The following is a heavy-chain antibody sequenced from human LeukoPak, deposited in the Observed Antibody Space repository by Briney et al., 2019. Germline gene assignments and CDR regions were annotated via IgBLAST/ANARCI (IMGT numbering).Heavy chain of an antibody. CDR2: IYDGGTT. D-gene: IGHD5-12*01. CDR3: ATQSRAGSGGSENAFEI. CDR1: GVSTSSGTNY. J-gene: IGHJ3*02. Sequence: PSGTLSLTCTVSGVSTSSGTNYWEWSRPPPGKGLEWIVNIYDGGTTNYNPPPRSRVTLSLDTSKTQFSLKLNSVTAANTPVYYGATQSRAGSGGSENAFEIWGQGKMWTVSS. V-gene: IGHV4-39*01.